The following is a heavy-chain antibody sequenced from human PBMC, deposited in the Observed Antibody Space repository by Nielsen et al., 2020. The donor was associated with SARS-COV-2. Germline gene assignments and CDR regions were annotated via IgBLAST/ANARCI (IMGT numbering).Heavy chain of an antibody. CDR3: AREASGYDHYKYGMDV. V-gene: IGHV4-31*03. J-gene: IGHJ6*02. D-gene: IGHD5-12*01. CDR2: IYFTGRT. Sequence: SETLSLTCTVSGASISSGGYFWSWIRQHPGKGLEWIGYIYFTGRTSYNPSLKSRVAMSVDTSKNQFSVDLKSVTAADTAVYYCAREASGYDHYKYGMDVWGLGATVTVSS. CDR1: GASISSGGYF.